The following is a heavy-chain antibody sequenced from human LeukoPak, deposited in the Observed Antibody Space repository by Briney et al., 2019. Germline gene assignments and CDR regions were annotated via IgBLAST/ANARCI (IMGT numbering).Heavy chain of an antibody. CDR1: GYTFTGYY. V-gene: IGHV1-2*02. J-gene: IGHJ2*01. Sequence: ASVKVSCKASGYTFTGYYMHWVRQAPGQGLEWMGWINPNSGGTNYAQKFQGRVTMTRDTSTSTIYMELSSLRSEDTAVYYCTREPYSSSWKRINWYFDLWGRGTLVTVSS. D-gene: IGHD6-13*01. CDR2: INPNSGGT. CDR3: TREPYSSSWKRINWYFDL.